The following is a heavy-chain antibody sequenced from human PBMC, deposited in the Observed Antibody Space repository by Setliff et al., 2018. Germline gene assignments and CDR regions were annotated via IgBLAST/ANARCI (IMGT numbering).Heavy chain of an antibody. V-gene: IGHV4-61*10. D-gene: IGHD6-6*01. CDR1: GGSITSGSYY. CDR2: SNHGGST. Sequence: SETLSLTCAVSGGSITSGSYYWSWIRQPAGEGLEWIGESNHGGSTSYHPSLKSRLTMSVDTSKNQFSLKLNSVTAADTAVYYCARDPSSVAARPGYWGQGTLVTVSS. CDR3: ARDPSSVAARPGY. J-gene: IGHJ4*02.